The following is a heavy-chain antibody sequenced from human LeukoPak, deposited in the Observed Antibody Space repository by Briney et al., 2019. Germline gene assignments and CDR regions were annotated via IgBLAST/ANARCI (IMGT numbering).Heavy chain of an antibody. CDR3: ARDILTVPYYYYYGMDV. J-gene: IGHJ6*02. Sequence: SQTLSLTCAISGDSVSINSAAWNWIRQSPSRGLEWLGRTYYRSKWYNDYAVSVKSRITINPDTSKNRFSLQLNSVTPEDTAVYYCARDILTVPYYYYYGMDVWGQGTTVTVSS. CDR2: TYYRSKWYN. CDR1: GDSVSINSAA. V-gene: IGHV6-1*01. D-gene: IGHD3-9*01.